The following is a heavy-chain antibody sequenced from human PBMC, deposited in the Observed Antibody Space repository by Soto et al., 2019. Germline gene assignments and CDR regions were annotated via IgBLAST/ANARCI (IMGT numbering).Heavy chain of an antibody. V-gene: IGHV1-18*04. CDR1: GYTFTSYG. Sequence: ASVKVSCKASGYTFTSYGISWVRQAPGQGLEWMGWISAYNGNTNYAQKLQGRVTMTTDTSTSTAYVELRSLRSDDTAVYYCAREGSHSYGYDYYYYGMDVWGQGTTVTVSS. D-gene: IGHD5-18*01. CDR2: ISAYNGNT. J-gene: IGHJ6*02. CDR3: AREGSHSYGYDYYYYGMDV.